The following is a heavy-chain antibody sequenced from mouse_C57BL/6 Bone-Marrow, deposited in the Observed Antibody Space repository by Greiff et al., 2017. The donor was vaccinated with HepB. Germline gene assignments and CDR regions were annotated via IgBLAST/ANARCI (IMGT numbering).Heavy chain of an antibody. CDR3: ARGLRPLDY. Sequence: QVQLQQPGAELVKPGASVKLSCKASGYTFTSYWMHWVKQRPGQGLEWIGMIHPNSGSTNYNEKFKGKATLTVDKSSSTAYMQLSSLTSEDSAVYYCARGLRPLDYWGQGTTLTVSS. D-gene: IGHD3-2*02. CDR1: GYTFTSYW. J-gene: IGHJ2*01. V-gene: IGHV1-64*01. CDR2: IHPNSGST.